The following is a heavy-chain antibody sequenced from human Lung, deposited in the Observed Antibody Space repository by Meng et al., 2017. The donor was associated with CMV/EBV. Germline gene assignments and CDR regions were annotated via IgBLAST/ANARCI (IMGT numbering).Heavy chain of an antibody. CDR1: EFIFRDCY. Sequence: LSCAPSEFIFRDCYMSWIRQAPGKGLEWVSYISSSGTSIYYADSVRGRFTISRDNAKDSLYLEMNSLRLEDTAVYYCARGADDLSTDFWGQGTLVTVSS. CDR2: ISSSGTSI. D-gene: IGHD1-1*01. J-gene: IGHJ4*02. CDR3: ARGADDLSTDF. V-gene: IGHV3-11*04.